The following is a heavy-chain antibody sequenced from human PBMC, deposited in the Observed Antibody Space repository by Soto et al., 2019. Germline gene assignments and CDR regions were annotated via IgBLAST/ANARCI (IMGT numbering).Heavy chain of an antibody. V-gene: IGHV5-10-1*01. J-gene: IGHJ4*02. CDR2: IDPSDSYT. D-gene: IGHD2-8*01. Sequence: GESLKISCKGSGYSFTSYWISWVRQMPGKGLEWMGRIDPSDSYTNYSPSFQGHVTISADKSISTAYLQWSSLKASDTAMYYCARPRSPNYYFDYWGQGTLVTAPQ. CDR3: ARPRSPNYYFDY. CDR1: GYSFTSYW.